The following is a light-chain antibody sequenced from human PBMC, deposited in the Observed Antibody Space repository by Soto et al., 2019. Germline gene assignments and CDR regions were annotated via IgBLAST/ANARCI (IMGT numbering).Light chain of an antibody. CDR2: GAS. J-gene: IGKJ1*01. CDR1: QYIGDF. Sequence: DIQMTQSPSSLSASVGDRVTITCRASQYIGDFLNWYQRTPGKPPKLLIFGASNLHIGVPSRFSGSGSGTDFTLTISSLQPEDFATYYCQQSYSTLWTFGQGTKVDI. V-gene: IGKV1-39*01. CDR3: QQSYSTLWT.